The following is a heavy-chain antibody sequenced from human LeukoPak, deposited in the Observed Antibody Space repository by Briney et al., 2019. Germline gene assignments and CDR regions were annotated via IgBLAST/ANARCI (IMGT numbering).Heavy chain of an antibody. CDR3: TRDGGEGGNSAFDI. D-gene: IGHD3-16*01. CDR1: GFTFSDYI. J-gene: IGHJ3*02. CDR2: IRRGANRYTT. V-gene: IGHV3-72*01. Sequence: GGSLRLYCAASGFTFSDYILDWVRQAPGKGLEWVGRIRRGANRYTTEYAASVKGRFIISRDDSKNSLYLHMNSLKTEDTAVYHCTRDGGEGGNSAFDIWGQGTMVTVSS.